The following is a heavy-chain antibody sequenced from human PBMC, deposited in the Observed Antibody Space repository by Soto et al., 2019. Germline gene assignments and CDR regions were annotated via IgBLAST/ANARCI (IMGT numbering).Heavy chain of an antibody. V-gene: IGHV1-69*01. CDR3: ASCGALHRWLDY. CDR1: GGTFSSYA. D-gene: IGHD2-21*01. CDR2: IIPIFGKA. Sequence: QVQLVQSGAEVKKPGSSVKVSCKASGGTFSSYAISWVRQAPGQGLEWMGGIIPIFGKANYPQKFQGRVPITADESTSTAYMALSSLRSEDTAVYYCASCGALHRWLDYWGQGTLVTVSS. J-gene: IGHJ4*02.